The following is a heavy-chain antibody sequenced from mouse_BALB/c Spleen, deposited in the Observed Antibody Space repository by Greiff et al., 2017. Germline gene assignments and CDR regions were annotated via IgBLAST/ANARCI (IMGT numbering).Heavy chain of an antibody. Sequence: EVQLVESGGGLVKPGGSLKLSCAASGFAFSSYDMSWVRQTPEKRLEWVAYISSGGGSTYYPDTVKGRFTISRDNAKNTLYLQMSSLKSEDTAMYYCARHEGYYGSSFAYWGQGTLVTVSA. CDR1: GFAFSSYD. CDR2: ISSGGGST. CDR3: ARHEGYYGSSFAY. D-gene: IGHD1-1*01. J-gene: IGHJ3*01. V-gene: IGHV5-12-1*01.